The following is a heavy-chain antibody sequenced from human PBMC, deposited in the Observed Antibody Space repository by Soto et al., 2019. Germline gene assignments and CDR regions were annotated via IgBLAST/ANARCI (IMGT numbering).Heavy chain of an antibody. CDR2: IIPLIGTA. CDR3: ARVVMTTVPASFYYGLDV. J-gene: IGHJ6*02. CDR1: GGTFSTYG. V-gene: IGHV1-69*18. Sequence: QVQLVQSGAEVRKPGSSVTVSCKASGGTFSTYGITGVRQAPGQGLEWMGNIIPLIGTANYAQRFRGRVTITADESTTTSYMELTSLRSEDTAVYYCARVVMTTVPASFYYGLDVWCQGTTVTVSS. D-gene: IGHD4-4*01.